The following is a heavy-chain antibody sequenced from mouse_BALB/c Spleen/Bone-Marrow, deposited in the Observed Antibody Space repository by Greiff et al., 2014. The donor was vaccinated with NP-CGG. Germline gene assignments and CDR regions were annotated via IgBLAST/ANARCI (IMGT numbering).Heavy chain of an antibody. CDR2: INPYNGGT. Sequence: EVQLQQSGPELVKPGASMKISCKASGYSFTGYTMNWVKQSHGKNLEWIGLINPYNGGTSYNQKFKGKATLTVDKSSSTAYMELLRLTSEDSAVYYCARGITTVVPYAMDYWGQGTSVTVSS. D-gene: IGHD1-1*01. CDR1: GYSFTGYT. J-gene: IGHJ4*01. V-gene: IGHV1-18*01. CDR3: ARGITTVVPYAMDY.